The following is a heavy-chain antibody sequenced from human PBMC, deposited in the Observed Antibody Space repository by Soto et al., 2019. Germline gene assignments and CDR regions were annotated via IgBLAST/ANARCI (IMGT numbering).Heavy chain of an antibody. CDR3: ARGPLVVLNYFES. J-gene: IGHJ4*02. Sequence: QVQLVQSGTEVKKPGSSVKVSCKASGGTFRNYPINWVRQAPGQGLEWMGSIFPLTDIADYAQNFQARLTFSADKSTSTAYMELSSLTSDDTAMYFCARGPLVVLNYFESWGQGTLVTVSS. CDR2: IFPLTDIA. CDR1: GGTFRNYP. V-gene: IGHV1-69*02.